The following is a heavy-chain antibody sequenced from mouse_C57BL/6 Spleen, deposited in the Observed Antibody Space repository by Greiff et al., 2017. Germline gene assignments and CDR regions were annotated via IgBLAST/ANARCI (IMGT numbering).Heavy chain of an antibody. Sequence: QVHVKQPGAELVKPGASVKMSCKASGYTFTSYWITWVKQRPGQGLEWIGDIYPGSGSTNYNEKFKSKATLTVDASSSTAYMQLSSLTADDSAVYYCARSRHGNPYAMDYWGQGTSVTVSS. V-gene: IGHV1-55*01. CDR2: IYPGSGST. D-gene: IGHD2-1*01. CDR1: GYTFTSYW. CDR3: ARSRHGNPYAMDY. J-gene: IGHJ4*01.